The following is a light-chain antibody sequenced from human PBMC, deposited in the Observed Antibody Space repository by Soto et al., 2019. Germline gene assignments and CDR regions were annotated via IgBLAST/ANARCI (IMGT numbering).Light chain of an antibody. V-gene: IGKV1-5*01. CDR3: QQYENYWT. CDR2: DAS. CDR1: QSISAW. Sequence: DIQMTQSPSTLSAAAGDRVTITCRASQSISAWLAWYQQKPGRAPKLLIYDASTLESGVPSRFSGRGSGAEFTLTISNLQPDDSATYYCQQYENYWTFGQGTKVDIK. J-gene: IGKJ1*01.